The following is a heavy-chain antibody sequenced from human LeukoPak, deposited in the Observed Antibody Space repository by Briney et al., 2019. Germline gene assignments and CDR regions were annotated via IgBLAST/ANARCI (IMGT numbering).Heavy chain of an antibody. CDR3: ARGHSTERTQYFFDF. CDR2: ITVYNGDT. Sequence: ASVKVSCKASGYTFINHGVTWVRQAPGQGLEWMARITVYNGDTKSAQKFQGRVTMTADTSTNTAYMELGSLTSDDTAVYYCARGHSTERTQYFFDFWGQGTLVTVSS. J-gene: IGHJ4*02. D-gene: IGHD4-17*01. CDR1: GYTFINHG. V-gene: IGHV1-18*01.